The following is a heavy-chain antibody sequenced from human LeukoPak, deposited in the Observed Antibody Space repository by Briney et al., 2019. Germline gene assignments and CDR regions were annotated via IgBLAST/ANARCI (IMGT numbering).Heavy chain of an antibody. CDR3: AKLGEDYYGSGSYSLGY. CDR2: ISYDGSNK. CDR1: GFTFSSYG. V-gene: IGHV3-30*18. J-gene: IGHJ4*02. Sequence: PGGSLRLSCAASGFTFSSYGMHWVRQAPGKGLEWVAVISYDGSNKYYADSVKGRFTISRDNSKNTLYLQMNSLRAEDTAVYYCAKLGEDYYGSGSYSLGYWGQGTLVTVSS. D-gene: IGHD3-10*01.